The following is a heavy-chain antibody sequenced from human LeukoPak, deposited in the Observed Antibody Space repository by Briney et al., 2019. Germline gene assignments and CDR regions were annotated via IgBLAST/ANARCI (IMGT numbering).Heavy chain of an antibody. CDR3: ARVRGTALVNMYFDY. Sequence: GGSLRLSCATPGFTFTSHSMNWGRQAPGKGLGWVSFITSSSTTIYYADSVKGRFTISRDNAKNSLYLQMNSLRDEDTAVYYCARVRGTALVNMYFDYWSQGTLVTVSS. CDR2: ITSSSTTI. CDR1: GFTFTSHS. V-gene: IGHV3-48*02. D-gene: IGHD2-21*02. J-gene: IGHJ4*02.